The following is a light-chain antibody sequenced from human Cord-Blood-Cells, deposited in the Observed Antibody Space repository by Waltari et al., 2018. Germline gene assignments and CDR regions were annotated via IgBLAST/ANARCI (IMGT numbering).Light chain of an antibody. CDR2: EGS. J-gene: IGLJ2*01. V-gene: IGLV2-23*01. CDR1: SSDVGSYNL. Sequence: QSALTQPASVSGSPGQSLTISCTGTSSDVGSYNLVSWYQQHPGKAAKLMIYEGSKRPSGVSNRFSGSKSGNTASLTISGLQAEDEADYYCCSYAGSSTSYVVFGGGTKLTVL. CDR3: CSYAGSSTSYVV.